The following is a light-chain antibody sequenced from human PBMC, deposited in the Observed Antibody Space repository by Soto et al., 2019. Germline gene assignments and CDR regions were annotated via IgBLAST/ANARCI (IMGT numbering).Light chain of an antibody. CDR1: QSINKW. Sequence: ILLTQSPSTLSASVGDRVTISCRAMQSINKWLAWYQHKPGKAPKVLIYDASSLESGVPSRFSGSGSGTEFSLTISSLQPDDFATYYCQQYNHYWTFGQGTKVDIK. V-gene: IGKV1-5*01. J-gene: IGKJ1*01. CDR3: QQYNHYWT. CDR2: DAS.